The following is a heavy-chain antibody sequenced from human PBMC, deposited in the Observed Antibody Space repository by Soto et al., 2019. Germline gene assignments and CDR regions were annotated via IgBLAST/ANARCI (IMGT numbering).Heavy chain of an antibody. D-gene: IGHD2-15*01. Sequence: SETLSLTCAVSGGSISSGGYSWSWIRQPPGKGLEWIGYIYHSGSTYYNPSLKSRVTISVDRSKNQFSLKLSSVTAADTAVYYCARVIRHCSGGSCYLYDYGMYGWGQGTTVTVAS. J-gene: IGHJ6*02. CDR3: ARVIRHCSGGSCYLYDYGMYG. CDR2: IYHSGST. CDR1: GGSISSGGYS. V-gene: IGHV4-30-2*01.